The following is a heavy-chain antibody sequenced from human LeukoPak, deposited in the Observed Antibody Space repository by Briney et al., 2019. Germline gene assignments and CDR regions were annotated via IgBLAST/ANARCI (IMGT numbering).Heavy chain of an antibody. J-gene: IGHJ4*02. D-gene: IGHD5-12*01. V-gene: IGHV3-21*01. CDR1: GFTFSSYA. Sequence: GGSLRLSCAASGFTFSSYAMSWVRQAPGKGLEWVSSISTGSSYIYYADSVKGRFTISRDNAKNSLYLQMNSLRAEDTAVYYCARGPFSVVATTDFDYWGQGTLVTVSS. CDR2: ISTGSSYI. CDR3: ARGPFSVVATTDFDY.